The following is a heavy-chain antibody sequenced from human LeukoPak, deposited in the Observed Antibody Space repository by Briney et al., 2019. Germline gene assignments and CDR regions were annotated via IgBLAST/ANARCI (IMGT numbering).Heavy chain of an antibody. Sequence: GGSLRLSCAASGFTFSSYWMSWVRQAPGKGLEWVANIKQDGSEKYYVDSVKGRFTISRDNAKNSLYLQMNSLRAEDTAVYYCARGDPSGFWSGYLAGYYYYGMGVWGQGTTVTVSS. CDR1: GFTFSSYW. CDR3: ARGDPSGFWSGYLAGYYYYGMGV. J-gene: IGHJ6*02. D-gene: IGHD3-3*01. CDR2: IKQDGSEK. V-gene: IGHV3-7*01.